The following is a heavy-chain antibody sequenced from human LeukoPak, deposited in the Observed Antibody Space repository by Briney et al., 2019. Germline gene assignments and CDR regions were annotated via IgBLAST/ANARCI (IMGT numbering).Heavy chain of an antibody. J-gene: IGHJ4*02. D-gene: IGHD4-17*01. CDR2: ISYNGSNS. CDR1: GVTFSSFG. V-gene: IGHV3-30*18. Sequence: PGGSLRLSCAASGVTFSSFGMHWVRQAPGKGLEWVADISYNGSNSYYADSGRGRFTTARATSKNMLYLQMYILRAEATAVYHGANDGPTVTLNAAYWGQGTLVTASS. CDR3: ANDGPTVTLNAAY.